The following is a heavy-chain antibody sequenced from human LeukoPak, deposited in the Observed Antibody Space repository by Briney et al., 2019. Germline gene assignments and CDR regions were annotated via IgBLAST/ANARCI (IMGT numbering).Heavy chain of an antibody. CDR1: GFTFSSYW. D-gene: IGHD3-22*01. V-gene: IGHV3-7*01. J-gene: IGHJ4*02. Sequence: GGSLRLSCAASGFTFSSYWMTWVRQAPGKGLEWVANIKPDGSEKKYVDSVKGRFTISRDNAKNSLYLQMDSLRAEDTAVYYCARYNYYACSGHLYWGQGTLVTVSS. CDR3: ARYNYYACSGHLY. CDR2: IKPDGSEK.